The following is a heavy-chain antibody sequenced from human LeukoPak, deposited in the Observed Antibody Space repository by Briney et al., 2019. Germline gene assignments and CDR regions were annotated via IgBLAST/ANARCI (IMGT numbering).Heavy chain of an antibody. Sequence: ASVKVSCKASGYTFTSYGISWVRQAPGQGLEWMGLTSAYKGNTNYVHKLQGRVTMTTDTSTSTASMELRSQRADDTAVYYCARVIEGYYDSSGYAQSDYWGQGTVVTVSS. CDR2: TSAYKGNT. J-gene: IGHJ4*02. V-gene: IGHV1-18*01. CDR1: GYTFTSYG. D-gene: IGHD3-22*01. CDR3: ARVIEGYYDSSGYAQSDY.